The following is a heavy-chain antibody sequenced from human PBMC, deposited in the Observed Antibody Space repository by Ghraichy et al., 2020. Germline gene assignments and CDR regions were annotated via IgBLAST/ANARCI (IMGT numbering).Heavy chain of an antibody. V-gene: IGHV3-7*01. CDR1: GFTFSSYW. D-gene: IGHD6-13*01. Sequence: GGSLRLSCAASGFTFSSYWMSWVRQAPGKGLEWVANIKQDGSEKYYVDSVKGRFTISRDNAKNSLYLQMNSLRAEDTAVYYCARDVSSRAAAGLEYFQHWGQGTLVTVSS. CDR2: IKQDGSEK. J-gene: IGHJ1*01. CDR3: ARDVSSRAAAGLEYFQH.